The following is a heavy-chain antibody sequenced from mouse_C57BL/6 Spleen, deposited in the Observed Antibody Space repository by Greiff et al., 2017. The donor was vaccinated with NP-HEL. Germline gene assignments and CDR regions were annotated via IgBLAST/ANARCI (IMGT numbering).Heavy chain of an antibody. J-gene: IGHJ4*01. CDR3: ARSGYSITTGDY. Sequence: VKQSCKASGYTFTSYGISWVKQRTGQGLEWIGEIYPRSGNTYYNEKFKGKATLTADKSSSTAYMELRSLTSEDSAVYFCARSGYSITTGDYWGQGTSVTVSS. CDR1: GYTFTSYG. D-gene: IGHD1-1*01. CDR2: IYPRSGNT. V-gene: IGHV1-81*01.